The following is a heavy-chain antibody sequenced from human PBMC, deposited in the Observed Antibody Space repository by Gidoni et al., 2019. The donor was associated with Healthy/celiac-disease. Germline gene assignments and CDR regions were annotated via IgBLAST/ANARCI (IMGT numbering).Heavy chain of an antibody. D-gene: IGHD4-4*01. CDR2: INHSGST. J-gene: IGHJ4*02. CDR1: GGSFSGYY. Sequence: QVQLQQWGAVLLKPSETLSLTCAVYGGSFSGYYWSWIRQPPGKGLEWIGEINHSGSTNYNPSLKSRVTISVDTSKNQFSLKLSSVTAADTAVYYCARATVTGSSVDYWGQGTLVTVSS. CDR3: ARATVTGSSVDY. V-gene: IGHV4-34*01.